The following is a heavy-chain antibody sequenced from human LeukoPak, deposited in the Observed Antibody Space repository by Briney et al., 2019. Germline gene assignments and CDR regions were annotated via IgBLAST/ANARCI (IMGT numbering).Heavy chain of an antibody. D-gene: IGHD5-12*01. CDR1: GYSISSGYY. CDR2: IYHSGST. V-gene: IGHV4-38-2*02. J-gene: IGHJ4*02. CDR3: ARVSSGYDWRGSY. Sequence: PSETLSLTCTVSGYSISSGYYWGWIRQPPGKGLEWIGSIYHSGSTYYNPSLKSRVTISVDTSKNQFSLKLSSVTAADTAVYYCARVSSGYDWRGSYWGQGTLVTVSS.